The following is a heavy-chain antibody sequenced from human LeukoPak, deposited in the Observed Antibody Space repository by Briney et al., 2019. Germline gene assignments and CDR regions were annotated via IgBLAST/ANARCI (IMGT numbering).Heavy chain of an antibody. CDR1: GFTFSSYS. D-gene: IGHD6-19*01. CDR3: ARGSQYSSGWPGGDNDY. Sequence: GGSLRLSCAASGFTFSSYSMNWVRQAPGKGLEWVSSISSSSSYIYYADSVKGRFTISRDNAKNTLYLQMNSLRAEDTAVYYCARGSQYSSGWPGGDNDYWGQGTLVTVSS. V-gene: IGHV3-21*01. J-gene: IGHJ4*02. CDR2: ISSSSSYI.